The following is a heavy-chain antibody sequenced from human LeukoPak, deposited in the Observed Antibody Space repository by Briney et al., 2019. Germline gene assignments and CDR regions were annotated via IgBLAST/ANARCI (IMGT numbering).Heavy chain of an antibody. D-gene: IGHD3-22*01. Sequence: SGGSLRLSCAASGFTFSSYAMSWVRQAPGKGLEWVSAISGSGGSTYYADSVKGRFTISRDNSKNTLYLQMNSLRAEDTAVYYCAKGKTYYYDSSGYYYLDYWGQGTLVTVSS. J-gene: IGHJ4*02. CDR2: ISGSGGST. V-gene: IGHV3-23*01. CDR1: GFTFSSYA. CDR3: AKGKTYYYDSSGYYYLDY.